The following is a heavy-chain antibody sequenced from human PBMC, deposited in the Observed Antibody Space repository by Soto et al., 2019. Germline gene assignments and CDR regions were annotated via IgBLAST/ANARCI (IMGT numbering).Heavy chain of an antibody. Sequence: GGSLRLSCAASGFTFSSYSMNWVRQAPGKGLEWVSSISSSSYIYYADSVKGRFTISRDNAKNSLYLQMNSLRAEDTAVYYCARDSLTYDAFDIWGQGTMVTVSS. V-gene: IGHV3-21*01. J-gene: IGHJ3*02. CDR2: ISSSSYI. CDR1: GFTFSSYS. CDR3: ARDSLTYDAFDI.